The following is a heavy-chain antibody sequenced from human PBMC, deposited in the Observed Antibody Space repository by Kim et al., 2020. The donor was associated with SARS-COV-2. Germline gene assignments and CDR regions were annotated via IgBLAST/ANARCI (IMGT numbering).Heavy chain of an antibody. Sequence: GGSLRLSCAASGFTFSSYAMHWVRQAPGKGLEWVAVISYDGSNKYYADSVKGRFTISRDNSKNTLYLQMNSLRAEDTAVYYCAFPTVGYIVGATGEWYFDYWGQGTLVTVSS. CDR3: AFPTVGYIVGATGEWYFDY. V-gene: IGHV3-30-3*01. D-gene: IGHD1-26*01. J-gene: IGHJ4*02. CDR2: ISYDGSNK. CDR1: GFTFSSYA.